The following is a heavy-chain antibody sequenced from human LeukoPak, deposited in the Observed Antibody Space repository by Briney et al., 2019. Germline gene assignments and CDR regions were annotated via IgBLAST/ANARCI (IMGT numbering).Heavy chain of an antibody. Sequence: PSQTLSLTCTVSGGSISSGDYYWSWIRQPTGKGLEWIGYIYYSGSTYYNPSLKSRVTISVDTSKNQFSLKLSSVTAADTAVYYCARDLLNEGNHLDYWGQGTLVTVSS. CDR1: GGSISSGDYY. V-gene: IGHV4-30-4*01. CDR3: ARDLLNEGNHLDY. J-gene: IGHJ4*02. CDR2: IYYSGST. D-gene: IGHD4-23*01.